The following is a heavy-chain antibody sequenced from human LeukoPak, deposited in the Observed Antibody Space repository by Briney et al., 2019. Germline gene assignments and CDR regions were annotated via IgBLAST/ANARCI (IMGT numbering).Heavy chain of an antibody. CDR3: ARGGRAAIFHGWFDP. J-gene: IGHJ5*02. D-gene: IGHD2-2*02. V-gene: IGHV3-53*01. Sequence: SGGSLRLSCATSGFTDSSNYMSWVRQVPGKGLEWVSVIYSGGSTYYADSVKGRFTISRDNAKNSLYLQMNSLRAEDTAVYYCARGGRAAIFHGWFDPWGQGTLVTVSS. CDR1: GFTDSSNY. CDR2: IYSGGST.